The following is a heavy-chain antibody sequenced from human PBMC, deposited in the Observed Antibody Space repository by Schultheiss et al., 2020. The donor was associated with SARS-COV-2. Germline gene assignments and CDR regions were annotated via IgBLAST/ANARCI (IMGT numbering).Heavy chain of an antibody. CDR3: ARHSYYEPQFDP. CDR2: IYYSGST. J-gene: IGHJ5*02. Sequence: SETLSLTCTVSGYSISSGYYWSWIRQPPGKGLEWIGYIYYSGSTNYNPSLKSRVTISVDTSKNQFSLKLSSVTAADTAVYYCARHSYYEPQFDPWGQGTLVTVSS. D-gene: IGHD3-3*01. V-gene: IGHV4-61*01. CDR1: GYSISSGYY.